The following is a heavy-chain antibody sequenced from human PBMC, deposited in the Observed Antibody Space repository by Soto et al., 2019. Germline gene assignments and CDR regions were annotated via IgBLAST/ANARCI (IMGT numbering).Heavy chain of an antibody. Sequence: GESLKISCKGSGYNFATYRIGWVRQTPGKGLEWIGIIYPPNSDTKYSPSFEGQVTISAEKSINTAYLQWSSLTASDTAVYYCARHRLYSSSWTTFDYWGQGTLVTVSS. CDR3: ARHRLYSSSWTTFDY. CDR2: IYPPNSDT. D-gene: IGHD2-2*01. V-gene: IGHV5-51*01. CDR1: GYNFATYR. J-gene: IGHJ4*02.